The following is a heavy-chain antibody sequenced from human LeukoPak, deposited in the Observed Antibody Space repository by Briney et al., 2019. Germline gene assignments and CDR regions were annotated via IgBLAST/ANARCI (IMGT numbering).Heavy chain of an antibody. CDR1: GFTFSSYA. CDR2: ISYDGSNK. D-gene: IGHD4-17*01. J-gene: IGHJ4*02. Sequence: GSLRLSCAASGFTFSSYAMHWVRQAPGKGLEWVAVISYDGSNKYYADSVKGRFTISRDNSKNTLYLQMNSLRAEGTAVYYCARGPTTVTSPHFDYWGQGTLVTVSS. V-gene: IGHV3-30-3*01. CDR3: ARGPTTVTSPHFDY.